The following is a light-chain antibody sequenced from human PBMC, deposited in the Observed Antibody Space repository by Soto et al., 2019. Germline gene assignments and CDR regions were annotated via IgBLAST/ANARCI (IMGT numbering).Light chain of an antibody. CDR2: LGS. CDR1: QSLLHSNGYNY. CDR3: MQALQTPPT. Sequence: IVMTQSPLSLPVTPGEPASISCRSSQSLLHSNGYNYLDWYLQKPGQSPQLLIYLGSNRASGVPDRFRGTGSVTDFTLKISRVEADDVGVYYGMQALQTPPTFGQGSKVEIK. J-gene: IGKJ1*01. V-gene: IGKV2-28*01.